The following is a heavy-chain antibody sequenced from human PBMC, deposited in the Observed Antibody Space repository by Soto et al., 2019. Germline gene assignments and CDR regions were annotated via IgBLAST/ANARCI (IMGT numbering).Heavy chain of an antibody. CDR1: GGSISSSSYY. J-gene: IGHJ6*02. D-gene: IGHD1-26*01. CDR3: ARLVGATTRYYYYGMDV. CDR2: IYYSGST. Sequence: KSSETLSLTCTVSGGSISSSSYYWGWIRQPPGKGLEWIGSIYYSGSTYYNPSLKSRVTISVDTSKNQFSLKLSSVTAADTAVYYCARLVGATTRYYYYGMDVWGQGTTVTVS. V-gene: IGHV4-39*01.